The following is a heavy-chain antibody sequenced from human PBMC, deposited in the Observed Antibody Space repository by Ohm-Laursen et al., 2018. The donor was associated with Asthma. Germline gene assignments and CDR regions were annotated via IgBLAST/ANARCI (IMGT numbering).Heavy chain of an antibody. V-gene: IGHV3-30*18. CDR2: ISYDGSNK. CDR1: GFTFSSYG. CDR3: AKDIAVAGTGFDY. D-gene: IGHD6-19*01. J-gene: IGHJ4*02. Sequence: SLRLSCAASGFTFSSYGMHWVRQAPGKGLGWVAVISYDGSNKYYADSVKGRFTISRDNSKNTLYLQMNSLRAEDTAVYYCAKDIAVAGTGFDYWGQGTLVTVSS.